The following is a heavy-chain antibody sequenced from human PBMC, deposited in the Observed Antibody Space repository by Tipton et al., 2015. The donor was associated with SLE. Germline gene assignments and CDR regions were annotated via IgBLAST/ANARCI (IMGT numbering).Heavy chain of an antibody. CDR2: IYYSGST. J-gene: IGHJ6*03. V-gene: IGHV4-59*07. D-gene: IGHD6-6*01. CDR1: GGSISRYY. Sequence: TLSLTCTISGGSISRYYWSWIRQPPGKGLEWIGYIYYSGSTNYNPSLKSRVTISVDTSRNQFSLKLSSVTAADTAVYYCARVSGGMAFSSSSEGYYYSHIDVWGKGTTVTVSS. CDR3: ARVSGGMAFSSSSEGYYYSHIDV.